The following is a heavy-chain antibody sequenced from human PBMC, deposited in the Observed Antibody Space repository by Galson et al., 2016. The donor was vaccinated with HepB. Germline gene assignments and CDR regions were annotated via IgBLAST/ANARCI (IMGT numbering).Heavy chain of an antibody. CDR2: INGGNDKT. CDR3: ARGLPSATIDY. Sequence: SVKVSCKATGYTFTNYAMHWVRQAPGQRPEWLGWINGGNDKTKYSQNFQGRVTITWDTSANTAYMDLGSLRSEDTAVYYCARGLPSATIDYWGQGTLVTVSS. V-gene: IGHV1-3*01. D-gene: IGHD2-2*01. CDR1: GYTFTNYA. J-gene: IGHJ4*02.